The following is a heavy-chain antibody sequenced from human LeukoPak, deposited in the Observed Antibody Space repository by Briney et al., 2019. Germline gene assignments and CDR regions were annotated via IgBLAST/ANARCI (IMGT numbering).Heavy chain of an antibody. CDR3: VRGYSFGPYGMDV. Sequence: SGGSLRLSCSASGFPFSSYAMHWVRQAPGKGLEYVSAISDSGGSTYYADSEKGRFTISRENSKNTLYLQMSSLRAEDTAVYFCVRGYSFGPYGMDVWGQGTTVTVSS. D-gene: IGHD2-15*01. V-gene: IGHV3-64D*09. CDR2: ISDSGGST. J-gene: IGHJ6*02. CDR1: GFPFSSYA.